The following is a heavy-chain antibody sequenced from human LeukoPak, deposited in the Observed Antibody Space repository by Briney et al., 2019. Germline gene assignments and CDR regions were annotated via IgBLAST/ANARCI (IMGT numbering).Heavy chain of an antibody. CDR1: GGSISSGGYY. CDR3: ARMVGRYSSGQDGY. V-gene: IGHV4-39*07. D-gene: IGHD6-19*01. Sequence: SQTLSLTCTVSGGSISSGGYYWGWIRQPPGKGLEWIGSIYYSGSTYYNPSLKSRVTISVDTSKNQFSLKLSSVTAADTAVYYCARMVGRYSSGQDGYWGQGTLVTVSS. CDR2: IYYSGST. J-gene: IGHJ4*02.